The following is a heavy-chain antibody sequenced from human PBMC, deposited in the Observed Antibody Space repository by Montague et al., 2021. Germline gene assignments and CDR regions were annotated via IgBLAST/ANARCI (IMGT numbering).Heavy chain of an antibody. CDR1: GFTLSSYA. Sequence: SLRLSCAASGFTLSSYAMGWVRQAPGKGLKWVSAIGASGDNTYYAESVKGRFTIPRDISKNTLYLQMNSLGAEDTALYYCAKDHFSGGSYGGSGDMDVWGKGTTVTVSS. V-gene: IGHV3-23*01. J-gene: IGHJ6*03. D-gene: IGHD2-15*01. CDR2: IGASGDNT. CDR3: AKDHFSGGSYGGSGDMDV.